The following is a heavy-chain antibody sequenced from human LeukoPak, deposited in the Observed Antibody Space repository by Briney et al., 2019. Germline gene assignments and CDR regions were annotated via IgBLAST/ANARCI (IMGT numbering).Heavy chain of an antibody. CDR2: IYTSGST. Sequence: SETLSLTCTVSGGSISSYYWSWIRQPAGKGLEWIGRIYTSGSTNYNPTLKSRVTMSVDTSKNQFSLKLSSVTAADTAVYYCARAQGRYCSSTSCYTAPWDYYGMDVWGQGTTVTVSS. J-gene: IGHJ6*02. CDR3: ARAQGRYCSSTSCYTAPWDYYGMDV. D-gene: IGHD2-2*02. CDR1: GGSISSYY. V-gene: IGHV4-4*07.